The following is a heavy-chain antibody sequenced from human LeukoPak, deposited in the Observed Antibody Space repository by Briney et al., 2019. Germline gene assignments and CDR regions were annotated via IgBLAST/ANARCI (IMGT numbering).Heavy chain of an antibody. CDR3: ARDKSGTTQGDFDY. CDR2: IDPSGGST. V-gene: IGHV1-46*01. Sequence: ASVKVSCKASGYTFTSYNMQWVRQAPGQGLEWMGIIDPSGGSTSYAQKFQGRVTMTRDTSTSTVYMELSGLRSEDTAVYYCARDKSGTTQGDFDYWGQGTLVTVSS. D-gene: IGHD1-1*01. J-gene: IGHJ4*02. CDR1: GYTFTSYN.